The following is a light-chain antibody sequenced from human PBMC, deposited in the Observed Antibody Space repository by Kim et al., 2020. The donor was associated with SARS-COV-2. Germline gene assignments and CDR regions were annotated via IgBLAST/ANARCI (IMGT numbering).Light chain of an antibody. CDR1: TTAVRYYNS. V-gene: IGLV2-14*03. J-gene: IGLJ1*01. Sequence: GESISISYPGTTTAVRYYNSVSWYQQHPAKAPTLILYHFTALASGVSNRIFGAQSGNPASLTISGLRAEDEADYYCSSHTTSSTYVFGSGTKVTVL. CDR2: HFT. CDR3: SSHTTSSTYV.